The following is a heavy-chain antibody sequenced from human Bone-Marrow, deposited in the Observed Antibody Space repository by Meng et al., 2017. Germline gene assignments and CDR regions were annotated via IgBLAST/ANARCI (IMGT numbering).Heavy chain of an antibody. CDR3: ASLPFFYDSSGYDHDY. V-gene: IGHV3-30*03. Sequence: GGSLRLSCAASGFTFSSYSMNWVRQAPGKGLEWVAVISYDGSNKYYADSVKGRFTISRDNSKNTLYLQMNSLRAEDTAVYYCASLPFFYDSSGYDHDYWGQGTLVTGAS. CDR1: GFTFSSYS. J-gene: IGHJ4*02. D-gene: IGHD3-22*01. CDR2: ISYDGSNK.